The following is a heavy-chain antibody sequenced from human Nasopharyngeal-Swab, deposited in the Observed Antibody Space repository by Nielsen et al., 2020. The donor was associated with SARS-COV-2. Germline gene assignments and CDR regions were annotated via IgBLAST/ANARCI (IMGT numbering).Heavy chain of an antibody. D-gene: IGHD4-11*01. V-gene: IGHV3-74*01. CDR3: ARGDYSNYVDYYYYYYMDV. CDR2: INSDRSST. J-gene: IGHJ6*03. Sequence: GESLKISCASSGFTFSSYWMHWVRQAPGKGLVWVSRINSDRSSTSYADTVKGRFTISRDNAKNTLYLQMNSLRAEDTAVYYCARGDYSNYVDYYYYYYMDVWGKGTTVTVSS. CDR1: GFTFSSYW.